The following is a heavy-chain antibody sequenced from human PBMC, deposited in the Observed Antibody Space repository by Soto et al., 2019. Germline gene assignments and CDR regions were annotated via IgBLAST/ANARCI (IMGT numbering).Heavy chain of an antibody. J-gene: IGHJ5*02. V-gene: IGHV4-34*01. D-gene: IGHD3-10*01. CDR2: INHSGST. CDR1: CGSFSGYY. Sequence: QVQLQQWGAGLLKPSETLSLTCAVYCGSFSGYYWSWIRQPPGKGLEWIGEINHSGSTNYNPSLKSRVTISVDTSKNQFSLKLSSVTAADTAVYYCARGGVRTMVRGVSITGWFDPWGQGTLVTVSS. CDR3: ARGGVRTMVRGVSITGWFDP.